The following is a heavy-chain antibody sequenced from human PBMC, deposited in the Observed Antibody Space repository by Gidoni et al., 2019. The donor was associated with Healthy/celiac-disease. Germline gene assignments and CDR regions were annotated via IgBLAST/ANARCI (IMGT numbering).Heavy chain of an antibody. CDR3: ASDRSGWYTYYGMDV. D-gene: IGHD6-19*01. CDR2: ISSSSSTI. J-gene: IGHJ6*02. CDR1: GFTFSRYS. V-gene: IGHV3-48*01. Sequence: EVQLVESGVGLVQPGGSLRLSCAASGFTFSRYSMNWVSQATGKGLEWVSYISSSSSTIYYADSVRCRFTISRDNAKNSLYLQMNSLRAEDTAVYYCASDRSGWYTYYGMDVWGQGTTVTVSS.